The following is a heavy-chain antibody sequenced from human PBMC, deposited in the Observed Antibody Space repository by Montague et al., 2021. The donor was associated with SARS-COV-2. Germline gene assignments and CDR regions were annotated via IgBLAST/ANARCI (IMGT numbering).Heavy chain of an antibody. Sequence: SETLSLTCTVSGGSISSGSYWGWIRQPPGKGLEWIGTSDHSGITYYSPSLKSRVTISLDTSKNQFSLNLDSVTASDTAMYYRARVISAVAGANFYFDYWGQGTLVTVSS. J-gene: IGHJ4*02. V-gene: IGHV4-38-2*02. D-gene: IGHD4/OR15-4a*01. CDR2: SDHSGIT. CDR1: GGSISSGSY. CDR3: ARVISAVAGANFYFDY.